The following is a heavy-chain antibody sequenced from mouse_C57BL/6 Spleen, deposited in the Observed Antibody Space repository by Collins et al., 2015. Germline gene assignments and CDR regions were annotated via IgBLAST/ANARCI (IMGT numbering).Heavy chain of an antibody. CDR1: GYAFTNYW. J-gene: IGHJ2*01. V-gene: IGHV1-63*01. CDR3: ATGYYFDY. CDR2: IYPGSGNT. Sequence: QVQLQQSGAELVRPGTSVKISCKASGYAFTNYWLGWVKQRPGHGLEWIGDIYPGSGNTYYNEKFKGKATLTADKSSSTAYMQLSSLTSEDSAVYFCATGYYFDYWGQGTTLTVSS. D-gene: IGHD4-1*01.